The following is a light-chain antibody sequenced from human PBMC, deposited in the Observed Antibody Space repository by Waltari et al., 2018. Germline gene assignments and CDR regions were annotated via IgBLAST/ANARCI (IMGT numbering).Light chain of an antibody. J-gene: IGLJ3*02. V-gene: IGLV1-47*01. CDR1: RSNIGSNY. CDR2: RSD. Sequence: QSVLTQPPSASGTPGQRVTISRSGSRSNIGSNYIFWYQQLPGTAPKLLIYRSDQRPSGVPDRFSGSKSGTSASLAISGLRSEDEAEYYCAAWDDRLRGRVFGGGTKLTVL. CDR3: AAWDDRLRGRV.